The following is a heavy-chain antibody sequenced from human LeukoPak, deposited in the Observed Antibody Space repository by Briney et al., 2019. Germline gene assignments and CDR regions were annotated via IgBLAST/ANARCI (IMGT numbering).Heavy chain of an antibody. CDR3: AKDGGDGDYYYYYMDV. J-gene: IGHJ6*03. CDR1: GFTFDDYA. D-gene: IGHD4-17*01. V-gene: IGHV3-9*03. CDR2: ISWNSGSI. Sequence: AGGSLRLSCAASGFTFDDYAMHWVRQAPGKGLEWVSGISWNSGSIGYADSVKGRFTISRDNAKNSLYLQMNSLRAEDMALYYCAKDGGDGDYYYYYMDVWGKGTTVTVSS.